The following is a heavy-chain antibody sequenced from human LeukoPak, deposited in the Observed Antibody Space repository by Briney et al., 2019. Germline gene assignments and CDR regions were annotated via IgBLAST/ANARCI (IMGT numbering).Heavy chain of an antibody. CDR2: ICGSGTST. CDR3: ARDRVYASGSRDAFGI. J-gene: IGHJ3*02. D-gene: IGHD3-10*01. CDR1: GFTFSSYA. Sequence: GGSLRLSCAASGFTFSSYAMSWVRQAPGTGLGWVSGICGSGTSTYHADSVKGRFTISRDNSKNTLYLQMNSLRAEDTAVYYCARDRVYASGSRDAFGIWGQGTMVAVSS. V-gene: IGHV3-23*01.